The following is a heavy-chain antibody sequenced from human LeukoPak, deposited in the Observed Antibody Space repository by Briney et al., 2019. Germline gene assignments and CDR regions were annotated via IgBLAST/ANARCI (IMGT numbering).Heavy chain of an antibody. CDR1: GLTFSSYD. D-gene: IGHD5-24*01. CDR3: ARIGPGRDGSNSFDQ. V-gene: IGHV3-21*01. CDR2: INYNGIYI. Sequence: PGGSLRLSCAASGLTFSSYDMTWVRQAPGKGLEYGSSINYNGIYIFSADSVKGRFTISRDNAKNSLYLEMNSLRVEDTAFYYCARIGPGRDGSNSFDQWGQGTLVIVSS. J-gene: IGHJ4*02.